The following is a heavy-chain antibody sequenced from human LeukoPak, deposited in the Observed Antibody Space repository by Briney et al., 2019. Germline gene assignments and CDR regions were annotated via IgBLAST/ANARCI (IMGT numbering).Heavy chain of an antibody. V-gene: IGHV3-23*01. CDR2: ISDSGGST. CDR3: AKAIYGDYVWYYYYMDV. Sequence: PGGSLRLSCAASGFTFSSYAMSWVRQAPGKGLEWASAISDSGGSTYYADSVKGRFTISRDNSKNTLYLQMNSLRAEDTAVYYCAKAIYGDYVWYYYYMDVWGKGTTVTVSS. CDR1: GFTFSSYA. D-gene: IGHD4-17*01. J-gene: IGHJ6*03.